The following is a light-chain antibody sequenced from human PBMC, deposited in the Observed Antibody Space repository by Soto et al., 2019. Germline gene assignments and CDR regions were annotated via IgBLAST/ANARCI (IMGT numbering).Light chain of an antibody. CDR3: QQYSDLPMT. CDR2: GAS. Sequence: ESVLTQSPAPLSLSPGERATLSLRASQSVSSNLAWYQQKRGQAPRLLIYGASTRATGIPARFSGSGSGTDFTLTISRLEPEDFAVYFCQQYSDLPMTFGQGTRLEIK. V-gene: IGKV3-20*01. J-gene: IGKJ5*01. CDR1: QSVSSN.